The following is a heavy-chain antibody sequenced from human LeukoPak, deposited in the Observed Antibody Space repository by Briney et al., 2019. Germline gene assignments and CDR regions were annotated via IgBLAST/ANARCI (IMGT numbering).Heavy chain of an antibody. Sequence: GGSLRLSCAASGFSVSNSYMYWVRQAPGKGLEWVSFSYKGDSTYYAESVRGRFTISRDNSKNTLYLLMNSLIPEDTAVYYCAREVVSSPSYFDSWGQGTRVTVSS. J-gene: IGHJ4*02. CDR2: SYKGDST. CDR3: AREVVSSPSYFDS. V-gene: IGHV3-53*01. CDR1: GFSVSNSY. D-gene: IGHD2-15*01.